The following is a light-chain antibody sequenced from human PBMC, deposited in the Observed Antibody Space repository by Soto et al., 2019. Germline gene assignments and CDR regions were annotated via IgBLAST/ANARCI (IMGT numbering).Light chain of an antibody. J-gene: IGKJ1*01. CDR3: QQYNSYLWT. CDR2: DAS. V-gene: IGKV1-5*01. CDR1: QSISSW. Sequence: DIQMTQSPSTLSASVGDRVTITCRASQSISSWLAWYQQKPGKAPKLLIYDASSLESGVPSRFSCSVSGTEFTLTISSLQPDDFATYYCQQYNSYLWTFGQGTKVEIK.